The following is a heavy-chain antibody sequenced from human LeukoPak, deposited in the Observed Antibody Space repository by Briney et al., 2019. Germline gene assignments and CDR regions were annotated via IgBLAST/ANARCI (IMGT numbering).Heavy chain of an antibody. J-gene: IGHJ5*02. CDR1: GFTFSRYN. V-gene: IGHV3-21*04. CDR3: ARDNMYNWNDGNWFDP. CDR2: ITSISNYI. D-gene: IGHD1-20*01. Sequence: GGSLRLSCAASGFTFSRYNMDWVRQAPGRGLEWVSSITSISNYIYYADSVKGRFTISRDNAKNSLYLQMNSLRAEDTALYYCARDNMYNWNDGNWFDPWGQGTLVTVSS.